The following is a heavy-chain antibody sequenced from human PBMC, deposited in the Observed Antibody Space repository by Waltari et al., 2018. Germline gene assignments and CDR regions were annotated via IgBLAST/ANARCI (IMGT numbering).Heavy chain of an antibody. CDR2: ISSSGSTI. CDR1: GFTFSSYE. D-gene: IGHD5-18*01. CDR3: ARDDSYAYYYYGMDV. V-gene: IGHV3-48*03. J-gene: IGHJ6*02. Sequence: EVQLVESGGGLVQPGGSLRLSCAASGFTFSSYEMNWVRQAPGKGLEWVSYISSSGSTIYYADSVKGRFTISRDNAKNSLYLQMNSLRAEDTAVYYCARDDSYAYYYYGMDVWGQGTTVTVSS.